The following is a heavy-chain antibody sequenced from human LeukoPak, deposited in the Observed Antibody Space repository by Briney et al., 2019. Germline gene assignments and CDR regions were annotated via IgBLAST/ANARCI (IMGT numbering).Heavy chain of an antibody. Sequence: PGGSLRLSCAASGFTFTSYGMHWVRQAPGKGLEWVAFIQYDGSNKYYADSVKGRFTISRDNSKNTLYLQMNSLRAEDTAVYYCARDPKRGYSGYDCYWGQGTLVTVSS. CDR1: GFTFTSYG. CDR3: ARDPKRGYSGYDCY. D-gene: IGHD5-12*01. V-gene: IGHV3-30*02. CDR2: IQYDGSNK. J-gene: IGHJ4*02.